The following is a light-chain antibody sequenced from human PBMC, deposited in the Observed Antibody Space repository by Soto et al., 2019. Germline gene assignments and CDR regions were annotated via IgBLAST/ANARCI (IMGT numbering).Light chain of an antibody. CDR1: QSITRW. J-gene: IGKJ4*01. V-gene: IGKV1-5*01. CDR2: DAS. CDR3: QQYNHYSGLT. Sequence: DVQMTQSPSTLSASVGDRGSITCRACQSITRWLAWYQQKPGEAPKLLIYDASSLQSGVPSRFSGSGYGTEFTLPIRSLPPDDSATYYCQQYNHYSGLTFGGGTKV.